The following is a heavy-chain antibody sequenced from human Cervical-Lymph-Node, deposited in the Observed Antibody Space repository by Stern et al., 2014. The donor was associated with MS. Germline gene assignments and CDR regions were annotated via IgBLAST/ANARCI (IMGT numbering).Heavy chain of an antibody. CDR2: ISSSSSYI. V-gene: IGHV3-21*01. CDR3: ARDFSPRGRLLATGYGMDV. CDR1: GFTFSSYS. Sequence: EVQLVESGGGLVKPGGSLRLSCAASGFTFSSYSMNWVRQAPGKGLEWVSSISSSSSYIYYADSVKGRFTISRDNAKNSLYLQMNSLRAEDTAVYYCARDFSPRGRLLATGYGMDVWGQGTTVTVSS. J-gene: IGHJ6*02. D-gene: IGHD1-26*01.